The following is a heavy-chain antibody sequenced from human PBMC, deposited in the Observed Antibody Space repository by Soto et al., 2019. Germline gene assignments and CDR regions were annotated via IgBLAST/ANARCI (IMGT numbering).Heavy chain of an antibody. Sequence: QVQLQESGPGRVKPSETLSLTCTVSGGSISGYYWSWIRQAPGKGLEWIGYIYYSGTTNYDPSLKSRVTMSVDTSKNQFSLKLSSVTTADTAVYYCARLTGGTYLSFYYYIGVWGKGTTVTVSS. CDR3: ARLTGGTYLSFYYYIGV. J-gene: IGHJ6*03. CDR1: GGSISGYY. CDR2: IYYSGTT. V-gene: IGHV4-59*01. D-gene: IGHD2-8*02.